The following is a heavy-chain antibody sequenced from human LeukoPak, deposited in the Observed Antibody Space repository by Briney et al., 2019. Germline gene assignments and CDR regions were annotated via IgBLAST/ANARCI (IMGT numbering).Heavy chain of an antibody. D-gene: IGHD2-15*01. CDR2: INHSGST. CDR3: ARVQCSGGTCYYYGMDV. CDR1: GGSFSGYY. V-gene: IGHV4-34*01. Sequence: PSETLSLTCAVYGGSFSGYYWSWIRQPPGKGLEWIGEINHSGSTNYSPSLKSRVTISLDKSKNQFSLRLTSVTAADTAVYYCARVQCSGGTCYYYGMDVWGQGTTVTVSS. J-gene: IGHJ6*02.